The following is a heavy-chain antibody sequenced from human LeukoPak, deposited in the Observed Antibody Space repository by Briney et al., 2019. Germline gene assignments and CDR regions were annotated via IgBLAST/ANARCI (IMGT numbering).Heavy chain of an antibody. CDR1: GGSISSYY. Sequence: WETLSLTCTVSGGSISSYYWSWIRQPPGKGLKWTGHIYYSGSTNYNPSLKSRVTISVDTSKNQFSLKLSSVTAADTAVYYCARLRGYYYDSSGYLADAFDIWGQGTMVTVSS. V-gene: IGHV4-59*08. CDR3: ARLRGYYYDSSGYLADAFDI. CDR2: IYYSGST. D-gene: IGHD3-22*01. J-gene: IGHJ3*02.